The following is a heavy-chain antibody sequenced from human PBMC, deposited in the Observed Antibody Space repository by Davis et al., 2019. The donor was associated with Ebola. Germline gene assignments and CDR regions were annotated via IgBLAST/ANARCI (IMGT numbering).Heavy chain of an antibody. Sequence: HSQTLSLTCAISGDSVSTAGWNWIRQSPSRGLEWLGRTYYKSKWYNDYAASVKSRITINPDTSKNQFTLQLNSVTPEDTAVYYCARGWLRTGLDYWGQGTLVTVSS. CDR2: TYYKSKWYN. V-gene: IGHV6-1*01. CDR1: GDSVSTAG. D-gene: IGHD5-12*01. CDR3: ARGWLRTGLDY. J-gene: IGHJ4*02.